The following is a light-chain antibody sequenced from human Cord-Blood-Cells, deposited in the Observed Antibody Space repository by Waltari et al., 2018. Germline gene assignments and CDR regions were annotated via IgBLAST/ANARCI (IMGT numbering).Light chain of an antibody. V-gene: IGKV1-39*01. CDR2: AAS. CDR3: QQSYSTLVT. J-gene: IGKJ4*01. Sequence: DIQMTQSPSPLSASVGDRVTITCRASQSISSYLNWYQQKPGKAPKLLIYAASSLQSGVPSRFSGSGSGTDFTLTISSLQPEDFATYYCQQSYSTLVTFGGGTKVEIK. CDR1: QSISSY.